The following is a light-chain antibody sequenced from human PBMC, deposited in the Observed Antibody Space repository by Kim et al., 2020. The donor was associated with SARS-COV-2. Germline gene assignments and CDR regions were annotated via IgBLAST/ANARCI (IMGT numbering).Light chain of an antibody. J-gene: IGLJ2*01. CDR1: ALPKQY. CDR3: QSTDSSGTYVV. CDR2: KDS. V-gene: IGLV3-25*03. Sequence: PGQTARITCSGDALPKQYAYWYQQKPGQAPVLVIYKDSERPSGIPERFSGSSSGTTVTLTISGVQAEDEADYYCQSTDSSGTYVVFGGGTQLTVL.